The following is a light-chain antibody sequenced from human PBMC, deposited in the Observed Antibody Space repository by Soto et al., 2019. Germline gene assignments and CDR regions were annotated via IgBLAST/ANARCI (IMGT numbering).Light chain of an antibody. CDR2: AAS. CDR3: QQYYSYPFT. J-gene: IGKJ3*01. CDR1: QGISSY. V-gene: IGKV1-8*01. Sequence: AIRMTQSPSSFSASTGDRVTITCRASQGISSYLAWYQQKPGKAPKLLIYAASTLQSGVPSRFSGSASGTDFTLTISCLQAEDFATYYCQQYYSYPFTFGPGTKVDI.